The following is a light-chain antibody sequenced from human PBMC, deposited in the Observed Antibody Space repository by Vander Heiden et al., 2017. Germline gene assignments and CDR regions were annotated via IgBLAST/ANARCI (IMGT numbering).Light chain of an antibody. Sequence: QSALTQHASVSGSPGQSITISCTGTSSDVGGYNYVSWYQQHPGKAPKLMIYDVSNRPSGVSNRFSGSKSGNTASLTISGLQAEDEADYYCSSYTSSSTLRVFGGGTKLTVL. CDR1: SSDVGGYNY. CDR2: DVS. CDR3: SSYTSSSTLRV. J-gene: IGLJ2*01. V-gene: IGLV2-14*03.